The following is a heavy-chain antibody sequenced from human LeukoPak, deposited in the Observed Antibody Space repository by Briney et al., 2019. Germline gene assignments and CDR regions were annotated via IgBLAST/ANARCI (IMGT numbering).Heavy chain of an antibody. J-gene: IGHJ1*01. Sequence: GGSLRLSCAASGFTFSSYGMHWVRQAPGKGLEWVAVISYDGSNKYYADSVKGRFTISRDNSKNTLYLQMNSLRAEDTAVYYCATADSSSWSKSEYFQHWGQGTLVTVSS. CDR2: ISYDGSNK. V-gene: IGHV3-30*03. CDR3: ATADSSSWSKSEYFQH. D-gene: IGHD6-13*01. CDR1: GFTFSSYG.